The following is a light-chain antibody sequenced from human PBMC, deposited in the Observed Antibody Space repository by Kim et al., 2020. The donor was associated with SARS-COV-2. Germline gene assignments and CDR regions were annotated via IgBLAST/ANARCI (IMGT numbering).Light chain of an antibody. V-gene: IGKV3-20*01. CDR1: QSVSSSY. Sequence: EIVLTQSPGTLSLSPGERATLSCRASQSVSSSYLAWYQQKPGQAPRLLIYGASIRVTGIPDRFSGSGSGTDFTLTINRLEPEDFAVYYCQQYGNSPPRTFGGGTKVDIK. CDR2: GAS. CDR3: QQYGNSPPRT. J-gene: IGKJ4*01.